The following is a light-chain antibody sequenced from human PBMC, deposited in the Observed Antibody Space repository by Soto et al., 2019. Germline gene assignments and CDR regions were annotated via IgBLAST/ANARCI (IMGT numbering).Light chain of an antibody. J-gene: IGLJ2*01. V-gene: IGLV2-8*01. CDR2: EVS. Sequence: QSALTQPPSASGSPGQSVTISCTGTSSDVGGYNFVSWYQQHPGKAPKLMIYEVSKRRPGVPDCLYVSKSGNTASLTVSGLQGEEEAGYYCSSYAGSNHFAVFGGGTKLTVL. CDR1: SSDVGGYNF. CDR3: SSYAGSNHFAV.